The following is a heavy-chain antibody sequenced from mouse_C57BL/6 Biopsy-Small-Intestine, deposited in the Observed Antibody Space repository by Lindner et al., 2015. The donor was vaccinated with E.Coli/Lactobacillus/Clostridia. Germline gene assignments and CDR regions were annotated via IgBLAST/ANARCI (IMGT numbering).Heavy chain of an antibody. J-gene: IGHJ1*01. D-gene: IGHD1-1*01. CDR3: ARAYRGYSSGWYYYYGMDV. CDR1: GGTFSSYA. Sequence: SVKVSCKASGGTFSSYAISWVRQAPGQGLEWMGGIIPISGTANYAQKFQGGVTITADESTSTAYMELSSLRSEDTAVYYCARAYRGYSSGWYYYYGMDVWGQGTTVTVSS. V-gene: IGHV1-81*01. CDR2: IIPISGTA.